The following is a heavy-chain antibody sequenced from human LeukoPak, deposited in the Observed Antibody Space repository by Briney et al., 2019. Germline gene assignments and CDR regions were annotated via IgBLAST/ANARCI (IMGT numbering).Heavy chain of an antibody. CDR2: IYYSGST. CDR3: ARGEYCSSSTCYRNAFDI. V-gene: IGHV4-59*01. J-gene: IGHJ3*02. Sequence: SETLSLTCTVSSGSISHYYWSWIRHPPGMGLEWIGYIYYSGSTTYNPSLKSRVTMSVDTSRNQFSLRLRSVTAADTAVYYCARGEYCSSSTCYRNAFDIWGQGTVVTVSS. CDR1: SGSISHYY. D-gene: IGHD2-2*01.